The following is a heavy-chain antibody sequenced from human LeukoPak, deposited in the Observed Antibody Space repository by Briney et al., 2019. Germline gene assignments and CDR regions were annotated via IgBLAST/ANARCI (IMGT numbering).Heavy chain of an antibody. V-gene: IGHV3-30*18. Sequence: PGRSLRLSCAASGFTFSSYGMHWVRQAPGKGLEWVAVISNDGYSQYYAHSVKGRFTVSRDNSKSTQYLQMNNLKTDDTAVYYCAKPCQGGGVCFLILEWGQGTLLTVSS. CDR3: AKPCQGGGVCFLILE. CDR2: ISNDGYSQ. D-gene: IGHD2-8*02. J-gene: IGHJ4*02. CDR1: GFTFSSYG.